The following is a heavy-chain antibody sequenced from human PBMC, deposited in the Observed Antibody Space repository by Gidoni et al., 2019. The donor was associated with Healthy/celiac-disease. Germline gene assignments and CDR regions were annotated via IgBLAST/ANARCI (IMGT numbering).Heavy chain of an antibody. CDR2: IYHSGST. Sequence: QVQLQESGPGLVKPSETLSLTCAVSGYSISSGYYWGWIRQPPGRGLEWIGSIYHSGSTDYNPSLKSRVTISVDTSKNQFSLKLSSVTAADTAVYYCAREGVAVAVYYYYGMDVWGQGTTVTVSS. CDR1: GYSISSGYY. D-gene: IGHD6-19*01. V-gene: IGHV4-38-2*02. CDR3: AREGVAVAVYYYYGMDV. J-gene: IGHJ6*02.